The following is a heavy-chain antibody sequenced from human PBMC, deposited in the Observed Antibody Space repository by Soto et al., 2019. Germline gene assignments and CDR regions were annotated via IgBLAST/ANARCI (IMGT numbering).Heavy chain of an antibody. J-gene: IGHJ4*02. CDR3: ATSQKGYNWSYFDH. CDR2: VFYTGFT. V-gene: IGHV4-39*01. Sequence: SETLSLTCAVSGASISGSYYYWAWLRQSPGKGPEWIGSVFYTGFTSYNPSLESRVSVSVDTSKSQFSLKLSAVTAADTAVYYCATSQKGYNWSYFDHWGQGALVTVSS. CDR1: GASISGSYYY. D-gene: IGHD1-20*01.